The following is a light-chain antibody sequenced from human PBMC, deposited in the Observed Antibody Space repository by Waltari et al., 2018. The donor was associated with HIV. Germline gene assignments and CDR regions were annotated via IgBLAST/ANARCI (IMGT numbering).Light chain of an antibody. CDR2: EVS. CDR3: ASYAGSTNV. V-gene: IGLV2-8*01. CDR1: SSDVGGYTY. J-gene: IGLJ1*01. Sequence: QSALTQPHSASGSPGQSVTIACTGTSSDVGGYTYVSWYQLHPGKAPKLMIYEVSKRPAGVPDRFSGSKSGNTASLTVSGLQSEDEADYFCASYAGSTNVFGTGTKVTVL.